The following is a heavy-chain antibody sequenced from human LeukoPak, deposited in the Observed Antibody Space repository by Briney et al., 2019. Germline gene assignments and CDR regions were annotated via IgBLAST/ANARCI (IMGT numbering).Heavy chain of an antibody. CDR1: GFTFSSYA. D-gene: IGHD3-10*01. V-gene: IGHV3-23*01. J-gene: IGHJ5*02. Sequence: GGSLRLSCAASGFTFSSYAMSWVRQAPGKGLEWVSAIGGSGGSTYYADSVKGRFTISRDNSKNTLYLQMNSLRAEDTAVYYCAKDKTAAWFGDLNPYNWFDPWGQGTLVTVSS. CDR3: AKDKTAAWFGDLNPYNWFDP. CDR2: IGGSGGST.